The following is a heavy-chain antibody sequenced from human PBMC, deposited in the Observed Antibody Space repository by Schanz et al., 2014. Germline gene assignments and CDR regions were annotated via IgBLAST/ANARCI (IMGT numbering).Heavy chain of an antibody. CDR2: ISGSGGST. V-gene: IGHV3-23*01. Sequence: EVKLLESGGGLVQPGGSLRLSCAASGFTFNNYAMTWVRQAPGKGLEWVSTISGSGGSTYYADSVKGRFTISRDNSKNTLSLQLNSLRADDTAVYYCATSYSSSSYFYVMDVWGQGTTVTVSS. CDR3: ATSYSSSSYFYVMDV. D-gene: IGHD6-6*01. J-gene: IGHJ6*02. CDR1: GFTFNNYA.